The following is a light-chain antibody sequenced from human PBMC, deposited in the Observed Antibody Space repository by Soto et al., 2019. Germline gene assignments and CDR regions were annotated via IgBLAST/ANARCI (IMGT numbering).Light chain of an antibody. J-gene: IGKJ1*01. V-gene: IGKV1-5*01. CDR1: QGVSSW. CDR2: DAS. CDR3: QQYNFYWT. Sequence: DIQMTQSPSTLSASVGDRVTITCRASQGVSSWLAWYQQKPGKAPKLLIYDASNLESGVPSRFSGSGSETEFTLTISSLQPDDFATYYCQQYNFYWTFGQGTKVEIK.